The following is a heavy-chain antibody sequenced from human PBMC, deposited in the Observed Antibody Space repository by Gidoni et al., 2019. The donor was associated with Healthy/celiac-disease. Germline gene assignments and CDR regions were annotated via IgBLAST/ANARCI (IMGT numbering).Heavy chain of an antibody. CDR1: GFTFSSYG. D-gene: IGHD3-10*01. CDR3: AKAGDYYGSGSYPYYFDY. Sequence: QVQLVESGGGVVQPGRSLRLSCAASGFTFSSYGMHWVRQAPGKGLEWVAVISYDGSNKYYADSVKGRFTISRDNSKNTLYLQMNSLRAEDTAVYYCAKAGDYYGSGSYPYYFDYWGQGTLVTVSS. V-gene: IGHV3-30*18. J-gene: IGHJ4*02. CDR2: ISYDGSNK.